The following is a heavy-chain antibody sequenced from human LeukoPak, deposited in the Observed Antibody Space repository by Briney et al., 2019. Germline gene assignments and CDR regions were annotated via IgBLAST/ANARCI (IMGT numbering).Heavy chain of an antibody. V-gene: IGHV1-2*02. CDR3: ARRAVYYYYGMDV. J-gene: IGHJ6*02. CDR1: GYSFTGYY. Sequence: ASVKVSCKASGYSFTGYYIHWVRQGPGQGLEWMGWINPNSGGANYAQKFQGRVTMARDTSISTAYMELTRLNSDDTAVCYCARRAVYYYYGMDVWGQGSTVTVSS. D-gene: IGHD6-25*01. CDR2: INPNSGGA.